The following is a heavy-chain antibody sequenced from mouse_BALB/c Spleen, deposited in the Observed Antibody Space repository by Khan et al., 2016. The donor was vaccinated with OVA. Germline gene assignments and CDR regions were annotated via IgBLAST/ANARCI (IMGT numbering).Heavy chain of an antibody. CDR1: GYTFTTYW. Sequence: QIQLVQSGAELAKPGASVKISCKASGYTFTTYWMHWVKQRPGQGLEWIGYINPSTGYTTYNQKFKDKATLTTDKSSSTAYMQLSSLTSEDSAVYYCARRGVYGMFAYWGQGTLVTVSA. J-gene: IGHJ3*01. V-gene: IGHV1-7*01. D-gene: IGHD2-1*01. CDR2: INPSTGYT. CDR3: ARRGVYGMFAY.